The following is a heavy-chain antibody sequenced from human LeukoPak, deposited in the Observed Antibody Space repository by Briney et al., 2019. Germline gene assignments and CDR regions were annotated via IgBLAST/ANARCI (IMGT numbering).Heavy chain of an antibody. D-gene: IGHD3-16*01. CDR3: ARDGGLQSHFDF. CDR2: IYYNENS. V-gene: IGHV4-59*01. J-gene: IGHJ4*02. CDR1: GDSFTDYY. Sequence: PSETLSLTCNVIGDSFTDYYWNWIRQPPGKGLEWIGYIYYNENSNYSPSLKGRVTLSVDTFRNQFSLHLASVTAADTAMYYCARDGGLQSHFDFWRQGILLTVAS.